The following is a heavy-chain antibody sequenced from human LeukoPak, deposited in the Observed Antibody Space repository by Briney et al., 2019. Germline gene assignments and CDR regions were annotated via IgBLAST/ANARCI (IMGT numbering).Heavy chain of an antibody. CDR2: IYYSGST. D-gene: IGHD3-22*01. Sequence: SETLSLTCTVSGGSISSSSYYWGWIRQPPGKGLEWIGSIYYSGSTYYNPSLKSRVTISVDTSKDQFSLKLSSVTAADTAVYYCARGRITMIVVDYWGQGTLVTVSS. CDR1: GGSISSSSYY. J-gene: IGHJ4*02. V-gene: IGHV4-39*01. CDR3: ARGRITMIVVDY.